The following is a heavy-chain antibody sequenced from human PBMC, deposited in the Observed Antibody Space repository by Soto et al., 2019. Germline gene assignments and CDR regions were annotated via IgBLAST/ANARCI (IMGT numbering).Heavy chain of an antibody. CDR2: IHHSGST. Sequence: SGTLSLTCAVYGGSFSDYYWSWIRQPPGKGLEWIGEIHHSGSTKYNPSLKSRVTTSVDPSKNQFSLKLSSVTAADTAVYYCARGNQLDYWGQGTLVTVSS. CDR3: ARGNQLDY. J-gene: IGHJ4*02. D-gene: IGHD1-1*01. CDR1: GGSFSDYY. V-gene: IGHV4-34*01.